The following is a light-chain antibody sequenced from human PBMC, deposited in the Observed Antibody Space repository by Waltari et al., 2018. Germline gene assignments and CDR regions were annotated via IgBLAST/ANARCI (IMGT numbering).Light chain of an antibody. CDR3: SSCTASDTLVV. J-gene: IGLJ1*01. Sequence: QSALTQPASVSGSPGQSITISCTGTSRAVGGFNYVSWFQQHPGKAPKLMIYEVSNRPSGVSNRFSGSKSGNTASLTISGLQAEDEADYYCSSCTASDTLVVFGTGTKVTVL. V-gene: IGLV2-14*01. CDR1: SRAVGGFNY. CDR2: EVS.